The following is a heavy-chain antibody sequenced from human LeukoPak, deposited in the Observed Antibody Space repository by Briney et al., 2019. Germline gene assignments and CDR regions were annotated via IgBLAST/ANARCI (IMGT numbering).Heavy chain of an antibody. V-gene: IGHV3-48*03. D-gene: IGHD3-10*01. J-gene: IGHJ4*02. CDR2: ISTTGTTI. CDR1: GFTFSSYE. CDR3: ARGRPDWYGSGTYLND. Sequence: PGGSLRLSCAASGFTFSSYEMNWVRQAPGKGLECVSYISTTGTTISYGDSVKGRSTISRDNAKNSLYLQMNSLRVEDTAVYYCARGRPDWYGSGTYLNDWGQGTLATVSS.